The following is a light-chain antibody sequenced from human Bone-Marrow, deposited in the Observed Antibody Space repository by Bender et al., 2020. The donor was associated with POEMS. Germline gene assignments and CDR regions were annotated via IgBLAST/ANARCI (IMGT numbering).Light chain of an antibody. V-gene: IGLV2-14*02. CDR3: QVWDSSSYV. J-gene: IGLJ1*01. CDR2: EVN. CDR1: NTNVGIYNL. Sequence: QSALTQPASVSGSPGQSITISCTGTNTNVGIYNLVSWFQQHPGKAPQLVIYEVNKRPSGISYRFSGSNSGNTATLTISRAQAGDEADYYCQVWDSSSYVFGTGTKVTVL.